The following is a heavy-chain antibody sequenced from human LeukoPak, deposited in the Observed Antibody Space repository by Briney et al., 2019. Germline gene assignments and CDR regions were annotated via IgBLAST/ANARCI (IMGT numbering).Heavy chain of an antibody. D-gene: IGHD1-26*01. CDR2: ISAYNGNT. V-gene: IGHV1-18*01. CDR1: GYTFTSYG. J-gene: IGHJ4*02. Sequence: GASVKVSCKASGYTFTSYGISWVRQAPGQGLEWMGWISAYNGNTNYAQKLQGRVTMTTDSSTSTAYMELRSLRSDDTAVYYCARRGSGSYRDYFDYWGQGTLVTVSS. CDR3: ARRGSGSYRDYFDY.